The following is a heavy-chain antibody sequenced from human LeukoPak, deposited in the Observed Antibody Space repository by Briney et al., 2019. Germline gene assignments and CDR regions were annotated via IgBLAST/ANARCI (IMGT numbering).Heavy chain of an antibody. CDR3: ARLGDILSERHYDY. CDR2: IYHSGST. Sequence: PSETLSLTCAVSGYSISSGYYWGWIRQPPGKGLEWIGSIYHSGSTYYNPSLKSRVTISVDTSKNQFSLKLSSVTAADTAVYYCARLGDILSERHYDYWGQGTLVTVSS. D-gene: IGHD1-1*01. V-gene: IGHV4-38-2*01. J-gene: IGHJ4*02. CDR1: GYSISSGYY.